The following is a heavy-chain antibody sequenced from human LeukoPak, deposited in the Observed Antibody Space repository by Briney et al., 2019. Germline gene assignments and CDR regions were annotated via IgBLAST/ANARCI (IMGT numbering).Heavy chain of an antibody. CDR2: IYYSGST. V-gene: IGHV4-59*01. CDR1: GGSISSYY. Sequence: SETLSLTCTVSGGSISSYYWSWIRQPPGKGLEWIGYIYYSGSTNYNPSLKSRVTISVDTSKNQFSLKLSSVTAADTAVYYCARDLGPTVYYYDSSGYPGAFDIWGQGTMVTVSS. J-gene: IGHJ3*02. D-gene: IGHD3-22*01. CDR3: ARDLGPTVYYYDSSGYPGAFDI.